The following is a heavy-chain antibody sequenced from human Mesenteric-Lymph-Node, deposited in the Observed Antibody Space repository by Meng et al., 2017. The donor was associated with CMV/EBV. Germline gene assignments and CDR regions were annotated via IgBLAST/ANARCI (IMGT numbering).Heavy chain of an antibody. D-gene: IGHD7-27*01. CDR1: GFPFSTYE. CDR2: FYIGGTT. CDR3: SRALTGYYYYGMDV. V-gene: IGHV3-53*01. J-gene: IGHJ6*02. Sequence: GESLKISCAASGFPFSTYEMNWVRQAPGKGLEWVSVFYIGGTTYYADSVKGRFTISRDNSKNTLYLQMNSLRAEDTAVYYCSRALTGYYYYGMDVWGQGTTVTVSS.